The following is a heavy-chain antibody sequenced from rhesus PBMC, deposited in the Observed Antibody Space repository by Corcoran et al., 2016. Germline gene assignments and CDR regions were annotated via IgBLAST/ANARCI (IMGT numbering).Heavy chain of an antibody. CDR2: INGNSGST. J-gene: IGHJ4*01. D-gene: IGHD3-16*01. V-gene: IGHV4-80*01. CDR1: GASISSSW. Sequence: QVQLQESGPGLVKPSETLSLTCAVSGASISSSWWSWIRPPPGKGRAWIGEINGNSGSTYFNPSLKSRVTISTDASKNQLSLILNSVTAADTAVYYCARGGYYSGSYYHSFDYWGQGVLVTISS. CDR3: ARGGYYSGSYYHSFDY.